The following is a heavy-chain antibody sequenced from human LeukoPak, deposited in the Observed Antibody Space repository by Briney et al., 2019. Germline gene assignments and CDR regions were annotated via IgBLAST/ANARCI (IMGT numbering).Heavy chain of an antibody. J-gene: IGHJ4*02. CDR2: ISYDGSNK. V-gene: IGHV3-30*18. Sequence: PGGSLRLSCAASGFTFSGYGMHWVRQAPGKGLEWVAVISYDGSNKYYADSVKGRFTISRDNSKNTLYLQMNSLRAEDTAVYYCAKVGSGDFDYWGQGTLVTVSS. CDR1: GFTFSGYG. CDR3: AKVGSGDFDY. D-gene: IGHD1-14*01.